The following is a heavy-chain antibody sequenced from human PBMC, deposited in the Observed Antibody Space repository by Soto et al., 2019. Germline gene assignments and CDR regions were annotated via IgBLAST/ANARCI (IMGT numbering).Heavy chain of an antibody. CDR3: ATGRSEVVPGAMDT. D-gene: IGHD2-2*01. CDR1: GDSFSNYY. CDR2: IYPTGST. Sequence: QVQLQESGPGLVKPSETLSLSCTVSGDSFSNYYCNWVRKSAGKGLEWIGRIYPTGSTTYNPSLKSRLTMSEDTSKNQFSLRLTSMTAADTAVYYCATGRSEVVPGAMDTWGQGTLVTVSS. V-gene: IGHV4-4*07. J-gene: IGHJ5*02.